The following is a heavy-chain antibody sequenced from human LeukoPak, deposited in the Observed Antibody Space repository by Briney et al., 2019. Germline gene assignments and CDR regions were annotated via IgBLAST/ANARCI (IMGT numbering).Heavy chain of an antibody. Sequence: SETLSLTCTVSGGSISSSSYYWDWIRQPPGKGLEWIGSMYYSGSTYYNPSLKSRITISVDTSKNQFSLKLSSVTAADTAVYYCARQTGSGLFILPGGQGTLVTVSS. V-gene: IGHV4-39*01. J-gene: IGHJ4*02. CDR3: ARQTGSGLFILP. CDR1: GGSISSSSYY. CDR2: MYYSGST. D-gene: IGHD3/OR15-3a*01.